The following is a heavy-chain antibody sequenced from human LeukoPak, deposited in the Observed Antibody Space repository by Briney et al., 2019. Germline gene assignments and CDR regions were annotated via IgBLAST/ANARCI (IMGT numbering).Heavy chain of an antibody. CDR3: ARIGYCSSTSCYHY. CDR2: INHSGGT. J-gene: IGHJ4*02. CDR1: GGSFSGYY. V-gene: IGHV4-34*01. Sequence: PSETLSLTCAVYGGSFSGYYWSWIRQPPGKGLEWIGEINHSGGTNYNPSLKSRVTISVDTSKNQFSLKLSSVTAADTAVYYCARIGYCSSTSCYHYWGQGTLVTVSS. D-gene: IGHD2-2*01.